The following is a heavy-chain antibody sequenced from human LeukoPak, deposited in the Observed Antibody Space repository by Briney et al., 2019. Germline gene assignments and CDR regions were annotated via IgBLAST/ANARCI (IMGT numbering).Heavy chain of an antibody. V-gene: IGHV1-2*02. D-gene: IGHD2-2*02. J-gene: IGHJ5*02. CDR1: GYTFTGYY. CDR2: INPNSGGT. Sequence: GASVKVSCKASGYTFTGYYMHWVRQAPGQGLEWMGWINPNSGGTNYAQKFQGRVTMTRDTSISTAYMELSRLRSDDTAVYYCARGGIWDIVVVPAAIQNWFDPWGQGTLVTVSS. CDR3: ARGGIWDIVVVPAAIQNWFDP.